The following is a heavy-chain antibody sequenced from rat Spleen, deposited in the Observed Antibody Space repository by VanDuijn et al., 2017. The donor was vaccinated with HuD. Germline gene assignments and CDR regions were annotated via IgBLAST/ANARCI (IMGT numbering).Heavy chain of an antibody. Sequence: QVQLKESGPGLVQPSRTLSLTCTVSGFSLTSYGVSWVRQPPGKGLEWIATISSGGHTYYNSALKYRLSISRDTSKSQLFLKMNSLQTEDTATYYCARDENGYIYVWFAYWGQGTLVTVSS. CDR1: GFSLTSYG. CDR2: ISSGGHT. CDR3: ARDENGYIYVWFAY. D-gene: IGHD1-4*01. J-gene: IGHJ3*01. V-gene: IGHV2S8*01.